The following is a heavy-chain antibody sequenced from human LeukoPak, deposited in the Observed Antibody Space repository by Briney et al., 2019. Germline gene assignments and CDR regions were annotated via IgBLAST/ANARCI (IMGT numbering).Heavy chain of an antibody. CDR3: ARGSGSYYKITHFDY. J-gene: IGHJ4*02. D-gene: IGHD1-26*01. CDR1: GYTFTGYY. V-gene: IGHV1-2*02. CDR2: INPNSGGA. Sequence: ASVKVSCKASGYTFTGYYMHWVRQAPGQGLEWMGWINPNSGGANYAQKFQGRVTMTRDTSISTAYMELSRLRSDDTAVYYCARGSGSYYKITHFDYWGQGTLVTVSS.